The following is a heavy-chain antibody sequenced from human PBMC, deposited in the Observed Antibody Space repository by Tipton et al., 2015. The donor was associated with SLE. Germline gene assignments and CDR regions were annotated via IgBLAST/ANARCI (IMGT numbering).Heavy chain of an antibody. D-gene: IGHD5-12*01. CDR3: ARWGWLRLHDAFDI. V-gene: IGHV4-34*01. CDR2: INHSGST. Sequence: TLSLTCAVYGGSFSGYYWSWIRQPPGKGLEWIGEINHSGSTNYNPSLKSRVTISVDTSKNQFSLKLSSVTAADTAVYYCARWGWLRLHDAFDIWGQGTMVTVSS. CDR1: GGSFSGYY. J-gene: IGHJ3*02.